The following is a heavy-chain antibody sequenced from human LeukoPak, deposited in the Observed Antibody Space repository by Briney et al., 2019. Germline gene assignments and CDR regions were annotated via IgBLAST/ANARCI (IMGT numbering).Heavy chain of an antibody. Sequence: PGGSLRLSCAASAFTFSSHEMNWVRQAPGKGLEWVSYITSSGTTKYGDSVKGRFTISRDNAKNSLYLQMNSLRAEDTAVYYCARSATDSSSADYWGQGTLVTVSS. CDR3: ARSATDSSSADY. V-gene: IGHV3-48*03. CDR1: AFTFSSHE. J-gene: IGHJ4*02. CDR2: ITSSGTT. D-gene: IGHD6-25*01.